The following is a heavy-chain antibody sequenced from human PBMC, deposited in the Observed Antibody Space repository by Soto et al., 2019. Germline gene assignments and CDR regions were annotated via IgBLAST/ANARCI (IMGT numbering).Heavy chain of an antibody. D-gene: IGHD2-2*02. CDR2: IIPILGIA. Sequence: GASVKVSCKASGGTFSSYTISWVRQAPGQGLEWMGRIIPILGIANYAQKFQGRVTITADKSTSTAYMELSSLRSEDTAVYYCAYCSSTSCYNYYYMDVWGKGTTVTVSS. CDR3: AYCSSTSCYNYYYMDV. J-gene: IGHJ6*03. V-gene: IGHV1-69*02. CDR1: GGTFSSYT.